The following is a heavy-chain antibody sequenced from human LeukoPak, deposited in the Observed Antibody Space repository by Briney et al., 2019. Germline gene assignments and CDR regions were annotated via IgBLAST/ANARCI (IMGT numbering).Heavy chain of an antibody. D-gene: IGHD1/OR15-1a*01. CDR3: AAWGGWLEHVDHFDY. J-gene: IGHJ4*02. CDR1: GFTFTSPA. V-gene: IGHV1-58*01. CDR2: IVVGSGNT. Sequence: SVKVSCKASGFTFTSPAVQWVRQARGQRLEWIGWIVVGSGNTNYAQKFQERVTITRDMSTSTAYMELSSLRSEDTAVYYCAAWGGWLEHVDHFDYWGQGTLVTVSS.